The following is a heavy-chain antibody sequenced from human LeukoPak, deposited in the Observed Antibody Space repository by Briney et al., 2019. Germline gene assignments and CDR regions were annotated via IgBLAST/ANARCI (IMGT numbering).Heavy chain of an antibody. CDR2: IIPIFGTA. CDR1: GGTFSSYA. Sequence: ASVKVSCKASGGTFSSYAISWVRQAPGQGLEWMGGIIPIFGTANYAQKFQGRVTITADESTSTAYMELSSLRSEDTAVYYCASYRIAAAGSSPFDYWGQGTLVTVSS. CDR3: ASYRIAAAGSSPFDY. V-gene: IGHV1-69*13. D-gene: IGHD6-13*01. J-gene: IGHJ4*02.